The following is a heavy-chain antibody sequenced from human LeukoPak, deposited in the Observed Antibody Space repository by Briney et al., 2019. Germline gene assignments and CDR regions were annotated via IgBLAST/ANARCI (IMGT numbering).Heavy chain of an antibody. CDR1: GYTFTSNY. V-gene: IGHV1-46*01. Sequence: ASVKVSCKAFGYTFTSNYMHWVRQAPGQGPEWMGVISPSGGSTTYAQKFQGRVTLTRDMSTSTDYLELSSLRSDDTAVYYCARDGAVTPGGIDSFDIWGQGTMVTVSS. CDR3: ARDGAVTPGGIDSFDI. D-gene: IGHD2-15*01. J-gene: IGHJ3*02. CDR2: ISPSGGST.